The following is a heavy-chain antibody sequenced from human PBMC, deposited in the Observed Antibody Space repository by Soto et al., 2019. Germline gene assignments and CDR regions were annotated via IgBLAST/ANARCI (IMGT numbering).Heavy chain of an antibody. CDR2: IYYSGST. Sequence: LSLTCTVSGGSISSYYWSCILQPPGKGLEWIGYIYYSGSTNYNPSLKSRVTISVDTSKNQFSLKLSSVTAADTAVYYCASARLGYCSGGSCYAWFDPFGRRTLVTFYS. D-gene: IGHD2-15*01. J-gene: IGHJ5*02. CDR1: GGSISSYY. CDR3: ASARLGYCSGGSCYAWFDP. V-gene: IGHV4-59*01.